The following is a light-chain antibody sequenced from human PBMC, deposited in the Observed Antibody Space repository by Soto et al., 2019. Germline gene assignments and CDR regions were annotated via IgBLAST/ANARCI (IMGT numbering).Light chain of an antibody. CDR3: CSYAYSSTYV. CDR2: EVS. CDR1: SSVVGGYNV. V-gene: IGLV2-23*02. Sequence: QSVLTQPASVSGSPGQSITISCTGTSSVVGGYNVVSWYQQHPGKAPKLMIYEVSKRPSGVSNRFSGSKSGNTASLTISGLQAEDEADYHCCSYAYSSTYVFGTGTKVTVL. J-gene: IGLJ1*01.